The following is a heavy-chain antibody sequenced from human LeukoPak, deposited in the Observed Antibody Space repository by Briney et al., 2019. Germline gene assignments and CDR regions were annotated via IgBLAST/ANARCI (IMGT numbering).Heavy chain of an antibody. CDR2: ISYDGSNK. D-gene: IGHD3-10*01. CDR1: GFTFSSYG. J-gene: IGHJ4*02. CDR3: AKDHLSVITMARGSPDY. Sequence: PGGSLRLSCAASGFTFSSYGMHWVRQAPGKGLEWVAVISYDGSNKYYADSVKGRFTISRDNSKNTLYLQMNSLRAEDTAVYYCAKDHLSVITMARGSPDYWGQGTLVTVSS. V-gene: IGHV3-30*18.